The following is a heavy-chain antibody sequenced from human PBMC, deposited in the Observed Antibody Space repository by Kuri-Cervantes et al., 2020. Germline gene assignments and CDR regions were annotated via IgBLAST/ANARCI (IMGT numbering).Heavy chain of an antibody. CDR3: ARELRNDY. V-gene: IGHV3-9*01. CDR2: ISWNSGSI. Sequence: SLKISCAASGFTFDDYAMHWVRQAPGKGLEWVSGISWNSGSIGYVDSVKGRFTISRDNAKNSLYLQMNSLRAEDTAVYHCARELRNDYWGQGTLVTVSS. J-gene: IGHJ4*02. D-gene: IGHD1-7*01. CDR1: GFTFDDYA.